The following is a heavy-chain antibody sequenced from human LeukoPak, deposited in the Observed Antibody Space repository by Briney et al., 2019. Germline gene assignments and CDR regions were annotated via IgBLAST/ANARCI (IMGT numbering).Heavy chain of an antibody. J-gene: IGHJ5*02. CDR3: ARDLSSSTNWFDP. V-gene: IGHV3-21*01. Sequence: GGSLRLSCAASGFTFSSYSMNWVRQAPGKGLEWVSSISSSSSYIYYVDSVKGRFTISRDNAKNSLYLQMNSLRAEDTAVYYCARDLSSSTNWFDPWGQGTLVTVSS. CDR2: ISSSSSYI. CDR1: GFTFSSYS. D-gene: IGHD6-13*01.